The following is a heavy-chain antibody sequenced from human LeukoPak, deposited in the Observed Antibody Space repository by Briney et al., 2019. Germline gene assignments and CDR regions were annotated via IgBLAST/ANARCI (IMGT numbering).Heavy chain of an antibody. Sequence: ASVKVSCKASGYTFTGYYMHWVRQAPGQGLEWMGWINPNSGGTNYAQKFQGRVTMTRDTSISTAYMEPSRLRSDDTAVYYCAREVAGFGEPLIDYWGQGTLVTVSS. CDR1: GYTFTGYY. J-gene: IGHJ4*02. CDR2: INPNSGGT. V-gene: IGHV1-2*02. CDR3: AREVAGFGEPLIDY. D-gene: IGHD3-10*01.